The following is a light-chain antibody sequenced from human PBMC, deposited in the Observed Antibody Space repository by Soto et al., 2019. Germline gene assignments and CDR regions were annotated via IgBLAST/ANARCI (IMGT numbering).Light chain of an antibody. V-gene: IGKV3-15*01. CDR2: GAS. CDR1: QSVSSN. J-gene: IGKJ1*01. Sequence: EIVMTQSPATLSVSPGERATLSCRASQSVSSNLAWYQQKPGQAPRLLIYGASTRATGIPARFSGSGSGTEFTHTISSLQPEDFAVYYCQQYNNWPPWTFGQGTNVEVK. CDR3: QQYNNWPPWT.